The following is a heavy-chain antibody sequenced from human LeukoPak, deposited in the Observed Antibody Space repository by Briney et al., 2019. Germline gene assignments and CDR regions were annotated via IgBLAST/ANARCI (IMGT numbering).Heavy chain of an antibody. CDR2: IYYSGST. V-gene: IGHV4-61*01. CDR1: GYSISSDTYY. D-gene: IGHD6-13*01. CDR3: ARYSSSWYAFDY. Sequence: SQTLSLTCTVSGYSISSDTYYWSWIRQPPGKGLEWIGYIYYSGSTNYNPSLKSRVTISVDTSKNQFSLKLSSVTAADTAVYYCARYSSSWYAFDYWGQGTLVTVSS. J-gene: IGHJ4*02.